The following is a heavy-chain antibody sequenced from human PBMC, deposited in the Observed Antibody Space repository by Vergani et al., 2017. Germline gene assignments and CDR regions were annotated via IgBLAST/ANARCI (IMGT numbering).Heavy chain of an antibody. CDR3: ARRAERWETLLRDDFDV. J-gene: IGHJ3*01. Sequence: QVQLQQWGPGLLKPSETLSLTCAVYGGSLSGYYWSWIRLAPGKGLEWIGEINYSGTINYNPTLKSPFNVSIDTSRAHFSLQLRSVSAADTAVYFCARRAERWETLLRDDFDVWGQGTFVTVSP. CDR2: INYSGTI. D-gene: IGHD1-26*01. CDR1: GGSLSGYY. V-gene: IGHV4-34*01.